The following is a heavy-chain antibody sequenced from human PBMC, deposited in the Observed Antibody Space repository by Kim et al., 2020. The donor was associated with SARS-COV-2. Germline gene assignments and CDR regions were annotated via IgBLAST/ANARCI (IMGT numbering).Heavy chain of an antibody. CDR3: AKSPIYYGSGPEDY. CDR1: GFTFSSYA. J-gene: IGHJ4*02. Sequence: GGSLRLSCAASGFTFSSYAMSWVRQAPGKGLEWVSAISGSGGSTYYADSVKGRFTISRDNSKNTLYLQMNSLRAEDTAVYYCAKSPIYYGSGPEDYWGQGTLVTVSS. V-gene: IGHV3-23*01. D-gene: IGHD3-10*01. CDR2: ISGSGGST.